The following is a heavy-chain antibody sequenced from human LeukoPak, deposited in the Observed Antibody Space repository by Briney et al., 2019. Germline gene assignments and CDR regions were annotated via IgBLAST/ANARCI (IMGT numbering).Heavy chain of an antibody. V-gene: IGHV3-21*01. CDR1: GFTFSSYI. CDR2: ISSSSSYI. CDR3: ARGSQNGMDV. J-gene: IGHJ6*02. Sequence: GGSLRLSCAASGFTFSSYIMNWVRQAPGKGLEWVSSISSSSSYIYYADSVKGRFTISRDNAKNSLYLQMNSLRAEDTAVYYCARGSQNGMDVWGQGTTVTVTS.